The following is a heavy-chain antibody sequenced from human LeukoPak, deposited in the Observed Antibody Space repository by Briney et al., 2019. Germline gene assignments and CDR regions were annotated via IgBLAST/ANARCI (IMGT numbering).Heavy chain of an antibody. J-gene: IGHJ4*02. CDR3: ARTDVIFGVVINHYFDY. D-gene: IGHD3-3*01. Sequence: PSETLSLTCSVSGGSVSSSSYYWDWIRQPPGKGLEWIGSIYYSGSTYYNPSLKSRVTISVDTSKNQFSLKVNSVTAADTAVYYCARTDVIFGVVINHYFDYWGQGSLVTVSS. CDR2: IYYSGST. V-gene: IGHV4-39*01. CDR1: GGSVSSSSYY.